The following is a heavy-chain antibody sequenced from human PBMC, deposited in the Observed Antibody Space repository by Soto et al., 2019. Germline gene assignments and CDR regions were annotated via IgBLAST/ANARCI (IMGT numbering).Heavy chain of an antibody. CDR3: ASGHDAYKVRY. CDR1: GGSISSGGTGSY. V-gene: IGHV4-31*03. D-gene: IGHD1-1*01. CDR2: IYYTGYT. J-gene: IGHJ4*02. Sequence: QVQLQESGPGLVKPSQTLSLTCTVSGGSISSGGTGSYWTWIRQLPGKGLEWLGHIYYTGYTYYNPSLKSRPTLSIDTSENQFSLKPTSVTAADTAVYFCASGHDAYKVRYWGQGTLVTVSS.